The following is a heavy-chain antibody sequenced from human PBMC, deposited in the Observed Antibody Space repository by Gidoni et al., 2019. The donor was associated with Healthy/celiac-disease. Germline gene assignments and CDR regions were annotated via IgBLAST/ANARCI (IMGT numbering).Heavy chain of an antibody. J-gene: IGHJ4*02. Sequence: QVKLMVSGGGVVHPGRSLSSCCADDGFTFSSYVMHWVRQSPGKGLDWVALISYYGSTKYYADSVKGPFTIAIEYSKNTLYLQMNSLRAEDTSVYYCAKDRGSTNGVCFGYFDYLGQGTLVTVSS. CDR2: ISYYGSTK. D-gene: IGHD2-8*01. V-gene: IGHV3-30*18. CDR3: AKDRGSTNGVCFGYFDY. CDR1: GFTFSSYV.